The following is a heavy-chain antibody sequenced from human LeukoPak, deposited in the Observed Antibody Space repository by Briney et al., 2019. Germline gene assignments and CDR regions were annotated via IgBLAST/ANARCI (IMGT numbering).Heavy chain of an antibody. D-gene: IGHD3-10*01. J-gene: IGHJ5*02. CDR2: INHSGST. CDR1: GGSFSGYY. CDR3: ARRGGDGSGSYYKA. V-gene: IGHV4-34*01. Sequence: SETLSLTCAVYGGSFSGYYWSWIRQPPGKGLEWIGEINHSGSTNYNPSLKRRVTISVDTSKNQCSLKLGSVTAADTAVYYCARRGGDGSGSYYKAWGQGTLVTVSS.